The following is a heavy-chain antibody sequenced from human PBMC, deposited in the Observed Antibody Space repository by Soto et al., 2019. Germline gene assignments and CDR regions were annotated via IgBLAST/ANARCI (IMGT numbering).Heavy chain of an antibody. D-gene: IGHD1-26*01. CDR2: IYYSGST. Sequence: LQLQESGPGLVKPSETLSLTCTVSGGSISSSSYYWGWIRQPPGKGLEWIGSIYYSGSTYYNPSLKSRVTISVDTSKNQFSLKLSSVTAADTAVYYCARLPGKKWELDTYFDYWGQGTLVTVSS. CDR1: GGSISSSSYY. V-gene: IGHV4-39*01. J-gene: IGHJ4*02. CDR3: ARLPGKKWELDTYFDY.